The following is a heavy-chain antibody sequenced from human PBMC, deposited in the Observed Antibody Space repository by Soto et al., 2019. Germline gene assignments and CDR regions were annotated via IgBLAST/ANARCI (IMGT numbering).Heavy chain of an antibody. CDR3: ARGLRNHDAFGI. J-gene: IGHJ3*02. CDR1: GFTFSNAW. CDR2: ISSSGSTI. V-gene: IGHV3-11*01. Sequence: PGGSLRLSCAASGFTFSNAWMSWIRQAPGKGLEWVSYISSSGSTIYYADSVKGRFIISRDNAKNSLYLQMNSLRAEDTAVYYCARGLRNHDAFGIWGQGTMVTVSS. D-gene: IGHD4-17*01.